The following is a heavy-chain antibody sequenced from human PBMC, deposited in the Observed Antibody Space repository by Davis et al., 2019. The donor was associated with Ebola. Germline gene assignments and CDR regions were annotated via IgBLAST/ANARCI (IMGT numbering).Heavy chain of an antibody. CDR3: AKDRRWELIRFVDYHGIDI. V-gene: IGHV3-53*01. CDR2: IYSGGTT. Sequence: GESLKISCAASGFSVSANYMNWVRQAPGKGLEWVSVIYSGGTTYYADSVKGRFTISRDNSKNTLYLQMNSLRAEDTAVYYCAKDRRWELIRFVDYHGIDIWGQGTTVTVSS. D-gene: IGHD1-26*01. CDR1: GFSVSANY. J-gene: IGHJ6*02.